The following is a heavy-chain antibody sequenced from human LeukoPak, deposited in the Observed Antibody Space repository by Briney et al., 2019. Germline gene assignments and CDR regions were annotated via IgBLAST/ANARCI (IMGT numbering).Heavy chain of an antibody. D-gene: IGHD3-22*01. V-gene: IGHV1-3*01. CDR3: ARDGYYDSSGVDAFDI. J-gene: IGHJ3*02. Sequence: ASVKVSCKASGYTFASYAMHWVRQAPGQRLEWMGWINASNGNTNYAQKLQGRVTMTTDTSTSTAYMELRSLRSDDTAVYYCARDGYYDSSGVDAFDIWGQGTMVTVSS. CDR2: INASNGNT. CDR1: GYTFASYA.